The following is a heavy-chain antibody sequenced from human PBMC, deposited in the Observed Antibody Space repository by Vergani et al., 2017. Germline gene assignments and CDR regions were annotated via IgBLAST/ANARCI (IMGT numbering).Heavy chain of an antibody. D-gene: IGHD6-13*01. Sequence: EVQLVESGGGLVKPGGSLRLSCAASGFTFSSYSMNWVRQAPGKGLEWVSSISSSSSYIYYADSVKGRFTISRDNAKNSLYLQMNSLRAEDTAVYYCASARPGKQQLVLVGYFDYWGQGTLVTVSS. V-gene: IGHV3-21*01. CDR1: GFTFSSYS. CDR3: ASARPGKQQLVLVGYFDY. CDR2: ISSSSSYI. J-gene: IGHJ4*02.